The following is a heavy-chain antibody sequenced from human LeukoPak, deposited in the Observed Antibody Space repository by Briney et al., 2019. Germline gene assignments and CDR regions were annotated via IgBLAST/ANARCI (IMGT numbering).Heavy chain of an antibody. CDR2: IGTAGDT. CDR1: GFTFSRYG. Sequence: GGSLRLSCAASGFTFSRYGMHWVRQATGKGLEWVSTIGTAGDTYYPGSVKGRFTISRENAKNSLYLQMNSLRAGDTAVYYCARDLGGNSDYWGQGTLVTVSS. J-gene: IGHJ4*02. D-gene: IGHD4-23*01. V-gene: IGHV3-13*01. CDR3: ARDLGGNSDY.